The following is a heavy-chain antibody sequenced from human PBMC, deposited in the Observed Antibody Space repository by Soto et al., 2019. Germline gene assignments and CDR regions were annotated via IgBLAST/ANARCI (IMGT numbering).Heavy chain of an antibody. D-gene: IGHD1-26*01. CDR3: ARSPYSVSYLAYFDY. CDR1: GFTFSSYG. Sequence: QVQLVESGGGVVQPGRSLRLSCAASGFTFSSYGMHWVRQAPGKGLEWVAVISYDGSSKYYADSVKGRFTISRDNSKNTLYLPMNSLRAEDTAVYYCARSPYSVSYLAYFDYWGQGTLVTVSS. J-gene: IGHJ4*02. V-gene: IGHV3-30*03. CDR2: ISYDGSSK.